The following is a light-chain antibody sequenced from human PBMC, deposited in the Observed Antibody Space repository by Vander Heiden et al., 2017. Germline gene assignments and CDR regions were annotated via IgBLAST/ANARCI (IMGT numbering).Light chain of an antibody. CDR3: QQHHNWPPIT. CDR2: LAS. J-gene: IGKJ5*01. V-gene: IGKV3-15*01. Sequence: EIVMTQSPATLSVSPGESATLSCRASQSVSTNLAWYQQKPGQAPRLLIYLASTRDTDIPVRFSGSGYGTEFTLTISSRQSEDFAVYFCQQHHNWPPITFGQGTLMEIK. CDR1: QSVSTN.